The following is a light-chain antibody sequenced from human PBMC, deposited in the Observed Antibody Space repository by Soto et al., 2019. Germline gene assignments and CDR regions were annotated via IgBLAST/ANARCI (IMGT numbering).Light chain of an antibody. CDR3: QQYNDWPRT. CDR2: GAS. J-gene: IGKJ1*01. Sequence: EIVMTQSPATLSVSPGESATLSCRASQSVTSNLAWYQHKPGQAPRLLIYGASIRATGIPARFSGSGSGTEFTLTISSLQSEDFAVYYCQQYNDWPRTFGQGTKVEIK. CDR1: QSVTSN. V-gene: IGKV3-15*01.